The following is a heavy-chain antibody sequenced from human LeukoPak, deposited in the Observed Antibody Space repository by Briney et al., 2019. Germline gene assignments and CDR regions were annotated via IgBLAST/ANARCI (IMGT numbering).Heavy chain of an antibody. CDR1: GYTFTGYY. Sequence: GSSVKVSCKASGYTFTGYYMHWVRQAPGQGLEWMGWINTKSGGTNYAQKFQGRVTMTRDTPISTAYMELSRLRSDDTAVYYCARDREIVATILEYNWFDPWGEGTLVTVSS. V-gene: IGHV1-2*02. J-gene: IGHJ5*02. D-gene: IGHD5-12*01. CDR2: INTKSGGT. CDR3: ARDREIVATILEYNWFDP.